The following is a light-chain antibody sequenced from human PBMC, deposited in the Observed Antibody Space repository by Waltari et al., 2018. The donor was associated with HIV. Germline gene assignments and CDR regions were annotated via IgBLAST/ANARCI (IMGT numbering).Light chain of an antibody. CDR3: QVLDANTDVV. V-gene: IGLV3-21*04. CDR1: DIGTRS. J-gene: IGLJ2*01. Sequence: SYVLTQTPSVSVAPGKTATLNCEGSDIGTRSAHWYRQKPGQAPVLVIYYDGERPSGIAERFSGSNSGNTATLTISRVGVGDEADYYCQVLDANTDVVFGTGTKLTVL. CDR2: YDG.